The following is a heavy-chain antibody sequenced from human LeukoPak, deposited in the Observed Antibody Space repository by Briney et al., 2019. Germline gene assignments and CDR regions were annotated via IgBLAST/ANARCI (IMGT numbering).Heavy chain of an antibody. CDR3: ARLQGDSTAVFDF. CDR2: IHYTGGT. J-gene: IGHJ4*02. CDR1: GGSISGDY. D-gene: IGHD2-21*01. V-gene: IGHV4-59*01. Sequence: SETLSLTCTVSGGSISGDYWSWVRQPPGKGLDWVGYIHYTGGTNYNPSLKSRVTISVDTSKNQFSLMLSSVTAADTAVYYCARLQGDSTAVFDFWGQGALVTVSS.